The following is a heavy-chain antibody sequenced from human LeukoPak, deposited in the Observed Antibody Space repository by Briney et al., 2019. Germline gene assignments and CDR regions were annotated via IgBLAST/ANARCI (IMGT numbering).Heavy chain of an antibody. J-gene: IGHJ6*03. Sequence: GESLQISCKGSGYSFTSYWIGWVRQMPGKGLEWMGIIYPGDSDTRYSPSFQGQVTISADKSISTAYLQWSSLKASDTAMYYCARHVVAAAGYYYYYYMDVWGKGTTVTVSS. CDR2: IYPGDSDT. D-gene: IGHD6-13*01. CDR3: ARHVVAAAGYYYYYYMDV. V-gene: IGHV5-51*01. CDR1: GYSFTSYW.